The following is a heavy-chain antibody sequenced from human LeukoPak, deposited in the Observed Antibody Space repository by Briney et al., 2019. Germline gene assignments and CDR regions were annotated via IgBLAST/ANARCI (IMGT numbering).Heavy chain of an antibody. CDR3: ARDPSSGYYYPHAFDI. CDR1: GYSISSGYY. D-gene: IGHD3-22*01. J-gene: IGHJ3*02. V-gene: IGHV4-38-2*02. CDR2: IYHSGST. Sequence: SETLSLTCTVSGYSISSGYYWGWIRQPPGKGLEWIGSIYHSGSTYYNPSLKSRVTISVDTSKNQFSLKLSSVTAADTAVYYCARDPSSGYYYPHAFDIWGEGRMVTVSS.